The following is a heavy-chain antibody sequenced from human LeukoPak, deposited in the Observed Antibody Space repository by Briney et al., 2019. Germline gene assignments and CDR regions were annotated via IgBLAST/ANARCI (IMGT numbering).Heavy chain of an antibody. J-gene: IGHJ4*02. CDR3: ARDCGWFGELLVCGYFDY. CDR2: IIPIFGTA. CDR1: GGTFSSYA. V-gene: IGHV1-69*05. Sequence: SVKVSCKASGGTFSSYAISWVRQAPGQGLEWMGGIIPIFGTANYAQKFQGRVTITRDTSASTAYMELSSLRSEDTAVYYCARDCGWFGELLVCGYFDYWGQGTLVTVSS. D-gene: IGHD3-10*01.